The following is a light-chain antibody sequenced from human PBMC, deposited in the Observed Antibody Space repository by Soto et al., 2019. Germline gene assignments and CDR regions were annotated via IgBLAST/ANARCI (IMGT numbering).Light chain of an antibody. Sequence: DIQMTQSPSTLSGSVGDRVTITCRASQTISSWLAWYQQKPGKAPTLLIYKASTLKSGVPSRFSGSGSGTEFTLTISSLQPDDFATYLCQHYNSYSEAFGHGTKVELK. CDR3: QHYNSYSEA. J-gene: IGKJ1*01. CDR2: KAS. CDR1: QTISSW. V-gene: IGKV1-5*03.